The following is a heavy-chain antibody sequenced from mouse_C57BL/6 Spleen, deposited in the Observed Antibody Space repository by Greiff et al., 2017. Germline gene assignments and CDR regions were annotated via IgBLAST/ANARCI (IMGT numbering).Heavy chain of an antibody. CDR1: GYTFTDYE. D-gene: IGHD1-1*02. V-gene: IGHV1-15*01. CDR2: IDPETGGT. Sequence: QVQLRQSGAELVRPGASVTLSCKASGYTFTDYEMHWVKQTPVHGLEWIGAIDPETGGTAYNQKFKGKAILTADKSSSTAYMELRSLTSEDSAVYYCTRGLLSAMDYWGQGTSVTVSS. CDR3: TRGLLSAMDY. J-gene: IGHJ4*01.